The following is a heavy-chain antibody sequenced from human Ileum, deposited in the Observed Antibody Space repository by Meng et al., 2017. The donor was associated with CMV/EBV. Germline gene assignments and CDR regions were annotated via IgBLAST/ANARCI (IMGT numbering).Heavy chain of an antibody. CDR3: AKHGDYSNAYFDS. J-gene: IGHJ4*02. V-gene: IGHV3-30*02. CDR1: GFTFSGFG. D-gene: IGHD4-11*01. Sequence: GGSLRLSCAASGFTFSGFGMHWVRQAPGNGLEWVAFVRYDGNKEYYAESVKGRFTISRDNSKNTVYLQMSSLRGGDTGVYYCAKHGDYSNAYFDSWGQGTLVTVSS. CDR2: VRYDGNKE.